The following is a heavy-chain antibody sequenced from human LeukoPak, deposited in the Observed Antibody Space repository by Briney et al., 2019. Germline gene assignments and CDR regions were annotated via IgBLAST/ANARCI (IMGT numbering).Heavy chain of an antibody. CDR2: IYYSGST. D-gene: IGHD2-21*02. J-gene: IGHJ6*03. CDR3: AGIYCGGDCYPYYYNYYMDV. CDR1: GGSISSSSYY. Sequence: SETLSLTCTVSGGSISSSSYYWGWIRQPPEKGLEWIGSIYYSGSTYYNPSLKSRVTISVDTSKNQFSLKLSSVSAADTAVYYCAGIYCGGDCYPYYYNYYMDVWGKGTTVTVSS. V-gene: IGHV4-39*07.